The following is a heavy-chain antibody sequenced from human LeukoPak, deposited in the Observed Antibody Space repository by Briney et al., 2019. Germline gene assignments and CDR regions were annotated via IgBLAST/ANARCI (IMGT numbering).Heavy chain of an antibody. CDR3: AGGSGWLVHS. V-gene: IGHV3-7*01. Sequence: GGSLRLSCVASGFTFNAFGMHWVRQAPGKGLEWVANINQDGSVKNYVDSVKGRFTISRDNAKNSLYLQMNSLRGDDTALYYCAGGSGWLVHSWGQGTLVTVSS. CDR2: INQDGSVK. J-gene: IGHJ4*02. CDR1: GFTFNAFG. D-gene: IGHD6-19*01.